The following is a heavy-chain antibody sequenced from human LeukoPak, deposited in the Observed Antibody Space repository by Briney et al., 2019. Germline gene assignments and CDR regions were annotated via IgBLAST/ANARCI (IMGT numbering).Heavy chain of an antibody. D-gene: IGHD5-18*01. V-gene: IGHV1-46*01. CDR1: GYTFTSYY. CDR3: ARRGSMVTEPQAFGI. CDR2: INPSGGST. J-gene: IGHJ3*02. Sequence: AAVKVSCKASGYTFTSYYMHWVRQSPGQGLEWMGIINPSGGSTSYAQKFQGRVTMTRDMSTSTVYMELSSLRSEDTAVYYCARRGSMVTEPQAFGIWGQGTMVTVSS.